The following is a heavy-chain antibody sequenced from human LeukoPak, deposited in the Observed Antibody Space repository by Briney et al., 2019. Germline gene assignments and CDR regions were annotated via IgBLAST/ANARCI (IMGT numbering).Heavy chain of an antibody. V-gene: IGHV4-30-4*01. CDR2: IYYSGST. Sequence: SQTLSLTCTVSGGSISSGDYYWSWIRQPPGKGLEWIGYIYYSGSTYYNPSLKSRVTISVDTSKNQFSLKLSSVTAADTAVYYCASLRVAYYYDSSAIDYWGQGTLVTVSS. J-gene: IGHJ4*02. CDR1: GGSISSGDYY. D-gene: IGHD3-22*01. CDR3: ASLRVAYYYDSSAIDY.